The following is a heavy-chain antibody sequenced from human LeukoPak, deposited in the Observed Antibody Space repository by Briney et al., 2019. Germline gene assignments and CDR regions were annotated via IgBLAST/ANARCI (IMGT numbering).Heavy chain of an antibody. CDR1: GGSISSYY. V-gene: IGHV4-4*07. D-gene: IGHD4/OR15-4a*01. CDR3: ARAKDNYRGNDAFDI. CDR2: IYFTGGT. Sequence: PSETLSLTCTGSGGSISSYYWSWIRQPAGKGLEWIGRIYFTGGTNYNPSLKSRVTMSVDTSKNQFSLKLTSVTAADTAVYYCARAKDNYRGNDAFDIWGQGTMVTVSS. J-gene: IGHJ3*02.